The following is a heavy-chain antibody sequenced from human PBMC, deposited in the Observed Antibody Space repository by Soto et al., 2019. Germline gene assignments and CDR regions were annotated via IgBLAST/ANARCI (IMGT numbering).Heavy chain of an antibody. V-gene: IGHV3-21*01. Sequence: GGSLRLSCAASGFTFSSYSMNWVRQAPGKGLEWVSSISSSSSYIYYADSVKGRFTISRDNAKNSLYLQMNSLRAEDTAVYYCATLNSPNHSVYYYYYMDVWGKGTTVTVSS. D-gene: IGHD1-20*01. J-gene: IGHJ6*03. CDR1: GFTFSSYS. CDR2: ISSSSSYI. CDR3: ATLNSPNHSVYYYYYMDV.